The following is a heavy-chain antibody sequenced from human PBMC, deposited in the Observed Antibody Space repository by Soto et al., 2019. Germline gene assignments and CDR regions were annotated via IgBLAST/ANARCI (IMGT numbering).Heavy chain of an antibody. V-gene: IGHV4-4*07. CDR2: VHVSGGT. J-gene: IGHJ6*02. CDR3: ARDRYGWYPGFDLDV. Sequence: KTSETLSLTCSVSGESISNFYWSWIRQSAGKGLEWIGHVHVSGGTNYNAPLQSRVTMSVDTSSNHVSLQLTSLTVADTAVYHCARDRYGWYPGFDLDVWGPGTTVTVSS. D-gene: IGHD6-19*01. CDR1: GESISNFY.